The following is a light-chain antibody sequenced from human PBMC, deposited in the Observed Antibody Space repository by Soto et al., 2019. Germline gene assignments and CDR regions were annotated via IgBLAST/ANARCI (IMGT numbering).Light chain of an antibody. CDR1: TSDVGGYHF. CDR2: EVT. CDR3: YSYTTTSTYV. J-gene: IGLJ1*01. Sequence: QSALTHPASVSWSPGHAITLSCTETTSDVGGYHFVSWYQQHPGKAPKLMIYEVTNRPSGVSDRFSGSKSGNTASLTISGLQAEEEADYYCYSYTTTSTYVFGSGTKVTVL. V-gene: IGLV2-14*01.